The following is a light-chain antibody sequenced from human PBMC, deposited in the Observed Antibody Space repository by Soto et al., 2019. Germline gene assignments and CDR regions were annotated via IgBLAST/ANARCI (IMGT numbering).Light chain of an antibody. CDR3: QQSYTIPVT. CDR2: AAS. V-gene: IGKV1-39*01. J-gene: IGKJ2*01. Sequence: DLQMTQSPSSLSASVRDRVTITCRASQSIGSYLNWYQQEPGKAPKLLIYAASSLQSGVPSRFSGSGSGTDFTLTISSLQPEDFATYYCQQSYTIPVTFGPGTKLEIK. CDR1: QSIGSY.